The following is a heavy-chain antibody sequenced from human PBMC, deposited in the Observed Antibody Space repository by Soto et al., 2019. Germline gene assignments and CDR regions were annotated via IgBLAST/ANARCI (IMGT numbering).Heavy chain of an antibody. V-gene: IGHV1-69*12. J-gene: IGHJ6*02. CDR3: ASHSGSSPEGRYYYGMDV. D-gene: IGHD1-26*01. CDR1: GGTFSSYA. Sequence: QVQLEQSGAEVKKPGSSVKVSCKASGGTFSSYAISWVRQAPGQGLEWMGGIISIFGTADYAQKFQGRVTITADESTSTAYMELSSLRSEDTAVYYCASHSGSSPEGRYYYGMDVWGQGTTVTVSS. CDR2: IISIFGTA.